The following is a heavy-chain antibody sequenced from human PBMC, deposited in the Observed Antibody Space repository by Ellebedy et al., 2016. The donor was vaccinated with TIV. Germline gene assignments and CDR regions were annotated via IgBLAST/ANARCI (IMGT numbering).Heavy chain of an antibody. CDR1: GYSFTSYD. D-gene: IGHD1-26*01. V-gene: IGHV1-8*01. Sequence: ASVKVSCXASGYSFTSYDINWVRQATGQGLEWMGWMNVNNDNRGHAQKFQGRLTMTRNTSISTVYMDLSSLRSDDTAVYYCARDQEVGATIDYWGQGTLVTVSS. CDR3: ARDQEVGATIDY. J-gene: IGHJ4*02. CDR2: MNVNNDNR.